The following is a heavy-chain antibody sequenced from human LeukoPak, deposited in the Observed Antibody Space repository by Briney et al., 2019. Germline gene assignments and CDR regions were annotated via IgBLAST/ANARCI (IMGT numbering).Heavy chain of an antibody. V-gene: IGHV4-31*03. D-gene: IGHD5-24*01. Sequence: SETLSLTCTVSGGSISSGGYSWSWIRQHPGKGLEWIGYIYYSGSTYYNPFLKSRVTISVDTSKNQFSLKLSSVTAADTAVYYCAGAYTPEKRWLQSSGMDVWGQGTTVTVSS. CDR1: GGSISSGGYS. CDR3: AGAYTPEKRWLQSSGMDV. CDR2: IYYSGST. J-gene: IGHJ6*02.